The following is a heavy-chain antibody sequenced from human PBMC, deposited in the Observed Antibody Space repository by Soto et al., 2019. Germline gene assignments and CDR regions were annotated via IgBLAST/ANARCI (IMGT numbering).Heavy chain of an antibody. CDR1: GDTFTDYY. D-gene: IGHD2-21*02. Sequence: QVQLVQSGAEVKKPGASVKVSCKASGDTFTDYYIHWVRQAPGQGLEWMGTVNPSGGHTTYAQHFLGRVTKTRDTSTSTLYMELTGLTSEDTAVYYCARGGHVVVVTAALDYWGQGTLVTVSS. CDR2: VNPSGGHT. CDR3: ARGGHVVVVTAALDY. J-gene: IGHJ4*02. V-gene: IGHV1-46*01.